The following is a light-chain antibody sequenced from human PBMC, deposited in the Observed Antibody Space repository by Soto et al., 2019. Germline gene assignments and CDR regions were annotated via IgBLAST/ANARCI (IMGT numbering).Light chain of an antibody. J-gene: IGLJ1*01. CDR1: SSDVGDYIY. CDR2: DVT. Sequence: QSVLTQPASVSGSPGQSITISCTGTSSDVGDYIYVSWYQHHPGKAPKLIIYDVTNRPSGVSNRFSASRSGITASLTISGLQPEDAADYFCCSYAGRRASYVFGTGTKVTVL. CDR3: CSYAGRRASYV. V-gene: IGLV2-14*03.